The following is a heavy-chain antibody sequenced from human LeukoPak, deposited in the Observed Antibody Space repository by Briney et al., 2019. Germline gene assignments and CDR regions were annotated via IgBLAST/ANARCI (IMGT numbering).Heavy chain of an antibody. CDR1: GFTFSSCS. CDR3: ARAWSRVDPFDM. J-gene: IGHJ3*02. D-gene: IGHD2-8*02. Sequence: PGGSLRLSCAASGFTFSSCSMNWVRQAPGKGLEWVSSISTGSSYIYYADSVKGRFTISRDNAKNSLYLQMNSLRAEDTAVYYCARAWSRVDPFDMWGQGTMVTVSS. CDR2: ISTGSSYI. V-gene: IGHV3-21*01.